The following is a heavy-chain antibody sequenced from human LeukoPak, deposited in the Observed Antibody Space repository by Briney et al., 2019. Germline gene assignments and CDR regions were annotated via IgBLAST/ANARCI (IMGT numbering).Heavy chain of an antibody. CDR3: ARRIAAAGTNWFDP. V-gene: IGHV1-2*02. Sequence: ASVKVSCKASGYTFTGYYMHWVRQVTGQGLEWMGWINPNSGGTNYAQKFQGRVTMTRDTSISTAYMELSRLRSDDTAVYYCARRIAAAGTNWFDPWGQGTLVTVSS. CDR1: GYTFTGYY. D-gene: IGHD6-13*01. J-gene: IGHJ5*02. CDR2: INPNSGGT.